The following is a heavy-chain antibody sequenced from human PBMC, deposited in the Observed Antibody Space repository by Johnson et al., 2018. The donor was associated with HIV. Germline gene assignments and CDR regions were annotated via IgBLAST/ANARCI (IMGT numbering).Heavy chain of an antibody. CDR2: ISYDGSNK. Sequence: QVQLVESGGGVVQPGRSLRLSCAASGFTFSSYAMHWVRQAPGKGLEWVAVISYDGSNKFYADSVKGRFTISRDNSKNTLYLQMNSLRPEDTAVYYCAKPPSMGADGFAIWGHGTMVTVSS. J-gene: IGHJ3*02. CDR3: AKPPSMGADGFAI. V-gene: IGHV3-30*04. CDR1: GFTFSSYA. D-gene: IGHD3-16*01.